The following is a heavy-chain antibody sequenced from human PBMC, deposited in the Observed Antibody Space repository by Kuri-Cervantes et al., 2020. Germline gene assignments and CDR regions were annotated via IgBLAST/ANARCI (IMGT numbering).Heavy chain of an antibody. Sequence: GGSLRLSCAASGFTFSSYGMHWVRQAPGKGLEWVAVISYDGSNKYYADSVKGRFTISRDNSKNTLYLQMNSLRAEDTAVYYCARVADMVRGVITQNDAFDIWGQGTMVTVSS. CDR1: GFTFSSYG. V-gene: IGHV3-30*03. D-gene: IGHD3-10*01. CDR2: ISYDGSNK. CDR3: ARVADMVRGVITQNDAFDI. J-gene: IGHJ3*02.